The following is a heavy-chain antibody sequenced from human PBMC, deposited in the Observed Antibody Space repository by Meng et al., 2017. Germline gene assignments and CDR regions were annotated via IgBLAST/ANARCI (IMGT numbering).Heavy chain of an antibody. J-gene: IGHJ4*02. Sequence: GGSLRLSCAASGFTVSSNYMSWVRQAPGKGLEWVSVIYSGGSTYYADSVKGRFTISRDNSKNTLYLQMNSLRAEDTAVYYCARDHYDYGARYFDYWGQGTLVTVSS. V-gene: IGHV3-53*01. CDR3: ARDHYDYGARYFDY. D-gene: IGHD4-17*01. CDR1: GFTVSSNY. CDR2: IYSGGST.